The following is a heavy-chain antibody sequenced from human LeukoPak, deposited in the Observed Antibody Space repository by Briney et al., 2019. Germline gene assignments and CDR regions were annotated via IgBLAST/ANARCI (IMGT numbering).Heavy chain of an antibody. CDR2: INYIGST. CDR3: ARRLSSWYAFDY. V-gene: IGHV4-59*01. Sequence: PSETLSLTCTVSGGSITNYYWSWIRQPPGKGLEWIGYINYIGSTNYNPTLESRVTISLDTSKNQFSLRLSSVTAADTAVYYCARRLSSWYAFDYWGQGTRVTVSS. CDR1: GGSITNYY. D-gene: IGHD6-13*01. J-gene: IGHJ4*02.